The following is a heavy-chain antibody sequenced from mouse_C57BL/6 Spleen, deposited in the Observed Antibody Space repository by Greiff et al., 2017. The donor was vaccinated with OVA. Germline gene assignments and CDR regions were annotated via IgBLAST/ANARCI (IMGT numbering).Heavy chain of an antibody. V-gene: IGHV5-17*01. CDR3: AAGDWDWYFDV. D-gene: IGHD4-1*01. Sequence: EVQVVESGGGLVKPGGSLKLSCAASGFTFSDYGMHWVRQAPEKGLEWVAYISSGSSTIYYADTVKGRFTISRDNAKNTLFLQMTSLRSEDTAMYHCAAGDWDWYFDVWGTGTTVTVSS. J-gene: IGHJ1*03. CDR2: ISSGSSTI. CDR1: GFTFSDYG.